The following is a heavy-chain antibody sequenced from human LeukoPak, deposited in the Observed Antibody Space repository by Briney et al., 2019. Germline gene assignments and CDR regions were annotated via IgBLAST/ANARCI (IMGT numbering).Heavy chain of an antibody. CDR2: INHSGST. D-gene: IGHD3-10*01. CDR3: ARGSPQDLWFGEFLWKHRKNWFDP. Sequence: SETLSLTRAVYGGSFSGYYWSWIRQPPGKGLEWIGEINHSGSTNYNPSLKSRVTISVDTSKNQFSLKLSSVTAADTAVYYCARGSPQDLWFGEFLWKHRKNWFDPWGQGTLVTISS. V-gene: IGHV4-34*01. CDR1: GGSFSGYY. J-gene: IGHJ5*02.